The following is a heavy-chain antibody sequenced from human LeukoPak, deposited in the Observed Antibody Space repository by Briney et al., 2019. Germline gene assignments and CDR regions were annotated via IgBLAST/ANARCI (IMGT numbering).Heavy chain of an antibody. J-gene: IGHJ6*03. D-gene: IGHD1-26*01. Sequence: GGSLRLSCAASGFTFSTYNMNWVRQVPGKGLEWVSSITSSSTYMFYADSVKGRFTISRDNAQNSLYLQINSLRAEDTAVYYCARDPYSGRYGDYYYYSMDVWGKGTTVTIS. CDR1: GFTFSTYN. CDR2: ITSSSTYM. V-gene: IGHV3-21*01. CDR3: ARDPYSGRYGDYYYYSMDV.